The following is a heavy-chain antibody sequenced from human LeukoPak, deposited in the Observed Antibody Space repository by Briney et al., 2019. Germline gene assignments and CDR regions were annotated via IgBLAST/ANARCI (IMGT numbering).Heavy chain of an antibody. J-gene: IGHJ5*02. Sequence: SETLSLTCAVYGGSFSGYYWSWIRQPPGKGLEWIGYIYYSGSTNYNPSLKSRVTISVDTSKNQFPLKLSSVTAADTAVYYCARSGTGDFWSDNWFDPWGQGTLVTVSS. CDR2: IYYSGST. V-gene: IGHV4-59*08. CDR3: ARSGTGDFWSDNWFDP. CDR1: GGSFSGYY. D-gene: IGHD3-3*01.